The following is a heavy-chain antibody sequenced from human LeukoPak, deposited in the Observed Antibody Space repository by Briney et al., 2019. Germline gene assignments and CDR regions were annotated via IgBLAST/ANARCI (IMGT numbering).Heavy chain of an antibody. V-gene: IGHV1-69*13. CDR1: GGTFSSYA. J-gene: IGHJ4*02. D-gene: IGHD2-15*01. CDR2: IIPIFGTA. CDR3: ATVVAATEGSYFDY. Sequence: SVKVSCKASGGTFSSYAISWVRQAPGQGFEWMGGIIPIFGTANYAQKFQGRVTITADESTSTAYMELSSLRSEDTAVYYCATVVAATEGSYFDYWGQGTLVTVSS.